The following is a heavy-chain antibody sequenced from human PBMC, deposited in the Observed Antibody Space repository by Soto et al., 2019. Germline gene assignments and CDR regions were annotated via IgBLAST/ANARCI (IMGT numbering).Heavy chain of an antibody. J-gene: IGHJ5*02. V-gene: IGHV4-31*03. CDR1: GGSISSGGYY. Sequence: SETLSLTCTVXGGSISSGGYYWSWIRQHPGKGLEWIGYIYYSGITYYNPSLKSRVTISVDTSKNQFSLKLSSMTAADTAVYYCARKLAARLFNLRGYNWFDPWGQGTLVTVSS. CDR3: ARKLAARLFNLRGYNWFDP. CDR2: IYYSGIT. D-gene: IGHD3-3*01.